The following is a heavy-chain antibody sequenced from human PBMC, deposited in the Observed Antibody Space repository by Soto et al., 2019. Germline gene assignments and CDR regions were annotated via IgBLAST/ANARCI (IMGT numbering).Heavy chain of an antibody. CDR1: GGSFSGYY. CDR2: INHSGST. Sequence: SETLSITCAVYGGSFSGYYWSWIRQPPGKGLEWIGEINHSGSTNYNPSLKSRVTISVDTSKNQFSLKLSSVTAADTAVYYCARGWAHIPVSWGQGTLVTVSS. CDR3: ARGWAHIPVS. V-gene: IGHV4-34*01. J-gene: IGHJ4*02. D-gene: IGHD2-2*02.